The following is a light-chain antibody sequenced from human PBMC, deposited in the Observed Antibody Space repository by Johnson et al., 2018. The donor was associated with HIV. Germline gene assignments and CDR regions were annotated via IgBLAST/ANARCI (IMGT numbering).Light chain of an antibody. J-gene: IGLJ1*01. CDR2: DNN. CDR1: CSNIGNNY. CDR3: GTLDSSLSIYV. Sequence: HSVLTQPPSVSAAPGQKVTISCSGSCSNIGNNYVSWYQQLPRTAPKLLIYDNNKLPSRLPDRFSGSKSGTSATLGITGLQTGDEADYYCGTLDSSLSIYVFRTVTKVTVL. V-gene: IGLV1-51*01.